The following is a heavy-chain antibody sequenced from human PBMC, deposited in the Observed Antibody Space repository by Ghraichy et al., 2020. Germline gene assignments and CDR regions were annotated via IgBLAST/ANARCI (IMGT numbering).Heavy chain of an antibody. V-gene: IGHV4-34*01. Sequence: SETLSLTCAVYGGSFSGYYWSWIRQPPGKGLEWIGEINHSGSTNYNPSLKSRVTISVDTSKNQFSLKLSSVTAADTAVYYCARLGRYCSSTSCSYSDYWGQEPWSPSPQ. CDR3: ARLGRYCSSTSCSYSDY. J-gene: IGHJ4*01. D-gene: IGHD2-2*01. CDR1: GGSFSGYY. CDR2: INHSGST.